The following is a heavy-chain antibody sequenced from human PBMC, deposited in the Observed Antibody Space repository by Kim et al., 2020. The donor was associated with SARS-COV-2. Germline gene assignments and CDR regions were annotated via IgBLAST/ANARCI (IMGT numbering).Heavy chain of an antibody. CDR2: ISPYNANT. CDR1: GYNFTSFG. J-gene: IGHJ4*02. V-gene: IGHV1-18*01. CDR3: ARCRSSAWDFDF. Sequence: ASVKVSCKASGYNFTSFGLSWVRQAPGQGLEWMGWISPYNANTDYAQKFQGRIALTTDALTSTVYMELTSLRSDDTAVYYCARCRSSAWDFDFWGLGTLVTVSS. D-gene: IGHD6-19*01.